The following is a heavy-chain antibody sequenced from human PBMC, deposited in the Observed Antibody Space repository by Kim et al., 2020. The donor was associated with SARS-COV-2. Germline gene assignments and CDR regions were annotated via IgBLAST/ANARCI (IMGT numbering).Heavy chain of an antibody. CDR2: IWYDGSNK. J-gene: IGHJ4*02. V-gene: IGHV3-33*03. Sequence: GGSLRLSCAASRFTFSSYGLHWVRQAPGKGLEWVAVIWYDGSNKYHAASVKGRFTISRDKSKTTIFLQMNNLRAEDTAVYYCAKVRRKYCSGGSCHLEYWGQGTLVTVSS. CDR1: RFTFSSYG. D-gene: IGHD2-15*01. CDR3: AKVRRKYCSGGSCHLEY.